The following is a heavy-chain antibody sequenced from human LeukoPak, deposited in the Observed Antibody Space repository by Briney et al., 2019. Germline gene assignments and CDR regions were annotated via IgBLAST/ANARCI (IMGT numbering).Heavy chain of an antibody. CDR1: GFIVSRND. CDR2: LYSDGKT. CDR3: ARAVAGLYFDY. V-gene: IGHV3-53*01. J-gene: IGHJ4*02. D-gene: IGHD6-19*01. Sequence: GGSLRLSCAVSGFIVSRNDMTWVRQAQGKGLEWVSLLYSDGKTFYADSVKGRFTISRDNSKNTLNLQMNSLRADDTAVYYCARAVAGLYFDYWGQGTLVTVSS.